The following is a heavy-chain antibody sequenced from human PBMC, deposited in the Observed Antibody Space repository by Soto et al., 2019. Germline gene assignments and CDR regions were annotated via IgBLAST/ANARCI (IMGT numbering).Heavy chain of an antibody. CDR3: ARDRCTNGVCSMHYYYYMDV. CDR1: GYTFTSYA. D-gene: IGHD2-8*01. V-gene: IGHV1-3*01. CDR2: INAGNGNT. J-gene: IGHJ6*03. Sequence: ASVKVSCKASGYTFTSYAMHWVRQAPGQRLEWMGWINAGNGNTKYSQKFQGRVTITRDTSASTAYMELSSLRSEDTAVYYCARDRCTNGVCSMHYYYYMDVWGKGTTVTVSS.